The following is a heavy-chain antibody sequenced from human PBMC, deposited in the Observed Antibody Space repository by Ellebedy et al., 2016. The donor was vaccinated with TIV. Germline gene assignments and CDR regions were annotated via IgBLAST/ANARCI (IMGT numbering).Heavy chain of an antibody. D-gene: IGHD3-10*01. CDR3: ARDYGSGINGMEV. J-gene: IGHJ6*02. Sequence: AASVKVSCKASGYTFTSYSMHWVRHAPGQWLEWMGLIIPSGGSTSYAQKFQGRVTVTRDTSTSTVYMELSSLRTEDTAVYYCARDYGSGINGMEVWGQGTTVTVSS. CDR2: IIPSGGST. CDR1: GYTFTSYS. V-gene: IGHV1-46*01.